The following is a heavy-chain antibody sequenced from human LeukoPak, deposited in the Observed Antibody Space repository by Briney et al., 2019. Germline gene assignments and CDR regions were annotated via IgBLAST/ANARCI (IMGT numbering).Heavy chain of an antibody. D-gene: IGHD3-10*01. CDR1: GFTFSSYA. V-gene: IGHV3-23*01. CDR3: AKDDAVLWFGELSS. CDR2: ISGSGGST. J-gene: IGHJ4*02. Sequence: GGSLRLSCAASGFTFSSYAMSWVRQPPGKGLEWVSAISGSGGSTYYADSVKGRFTISRDNSKNTLYLQMNSLRAEDTAVYYCAKDDAVLWFGELSSWGQGTLVTVSS.